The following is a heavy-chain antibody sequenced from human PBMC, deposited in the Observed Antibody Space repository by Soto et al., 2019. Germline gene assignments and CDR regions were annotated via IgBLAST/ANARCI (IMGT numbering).Heavy chain of an antibody. CDR2: IKQDGSEK. CDR3: ARDEEDIVATSYYYMDV. J-gene: IGHJ6*03. CDR1: GFTFSSYW. V-gene: IGHV3-7*01. D-gene: IGHD5-12*01. Sequence: EVQLVESGGGLVQPGGSLRLSCAASGFTFSSYWMSWVRQAPGKGLEWVANIKQDGSEKYYVDSVKGRFTISRDNAKNSLYLQMNSLRAEDTAVYYCARDEEDIVATSYYYMDVWGKGTTVTVSS.